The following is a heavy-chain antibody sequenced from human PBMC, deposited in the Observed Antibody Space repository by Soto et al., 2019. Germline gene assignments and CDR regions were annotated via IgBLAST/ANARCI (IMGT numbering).Heavy chain of an antibody. J-gene: IGHJ4*02. Sequence: GGSLRLSCAASGFTFSSYAMSWVRQAPGKGLEWVSAISGSGGSTYYADSVKGRFTISRDNSKNTLYLQMKSLRAEDTAVCYWARDHKDLDFDDYWGQGTLVTVSS. CDR3: ARDHKDLDFDDY. V-gene: IGHV3-23*01. CDR2: ISGSGGST. D-gene: IGHD2-21*01. CDR1: GFTFSSYA.